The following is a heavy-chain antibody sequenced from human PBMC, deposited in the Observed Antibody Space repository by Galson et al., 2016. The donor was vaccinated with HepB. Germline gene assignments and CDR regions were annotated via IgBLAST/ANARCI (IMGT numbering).Heavy chain of an antibody. V-gene: IGHV3-74*01. CDR3: ARASIVGATSGFDF. Sequence: SLRLSCAASGFTFTNYDIHWVRQAPGTGLVWVSRINIDGNSITYADSVKGRFAISRDNSKNTLYLQMNSLRAGDTAVYSCARASIVGATSGFDFWGQGTLVTVSS. CDR2: INIDGNSI. J-gene: IGHJ4*02. CDR1: GFTFTNYD. D-gene: IGHD1-26*01.